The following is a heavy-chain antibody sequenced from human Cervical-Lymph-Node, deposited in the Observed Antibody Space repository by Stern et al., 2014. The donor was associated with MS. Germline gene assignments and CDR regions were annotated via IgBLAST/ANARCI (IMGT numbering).Heavy chain of an antibody. CDR3: AREGGNTAEYFQH. D-gene: IGHD4-23*01. V-gene: IGHV3-33*01. Sequence: VQLLESGGGVVQPGRSLRLSCAASGFTFSSSGVHWVRQAPGQGLEWLAVIWYDGSNRYYADSVKGRFTISRDSSKNTLYLQMNSLRAEDTAVYYCAREGGNTAEYFQHWGQGTLVPVSS. J-gene: IGHJ1*01. CDR2: IWYDGSNR. CDR1: GFTFSSSG.